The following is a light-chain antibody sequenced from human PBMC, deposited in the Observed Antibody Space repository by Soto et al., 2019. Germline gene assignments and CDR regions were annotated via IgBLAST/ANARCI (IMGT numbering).Light chain of an antibody. CDR3: LLSYNGPYV. CDR1: TGAVTNGHY. CDR2: DTT. V-gene: IGLV7-46*01. Sequence: AVVTQEPSLTVSRGGTVSLTWGCSTGAVTNGHYPYWFQQKPGQAPRTLIYDTTNRHSWTPARFSGSLLGGKAALTLSGAQPEDEAEYYCLLSYNGPYVFGTGTKVTVL. J-gene: IGLJ1*01.